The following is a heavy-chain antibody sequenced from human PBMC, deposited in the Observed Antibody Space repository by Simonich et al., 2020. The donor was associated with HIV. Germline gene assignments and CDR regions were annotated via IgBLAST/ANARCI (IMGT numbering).Heavy chain of an antibody. V-gene: IGHV1-24*01. D-gene: IGHD6-13*01. J-gene: IGHJ4*02. CDR3: ATVSRSWSRDGPFFDY. CDR1: GYTLTELS. CDR2: FEPEDGET. Sequence: QVQLVQSGAEVKKPGASVKVSCKVSGYTLTELSMHWVRQAPGKGLEWMGGFEPEDGETIYAQKCQGRGTMTEDTSTDTAYMERSSLRSEDTAVYYCATVSRSWSRDGPFFDYWGQGTLVTVSS.